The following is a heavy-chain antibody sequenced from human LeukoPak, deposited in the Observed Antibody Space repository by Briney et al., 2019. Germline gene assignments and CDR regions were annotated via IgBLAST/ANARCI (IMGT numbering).Heavy chain of an antibody. D-gene: IGHD3-16*01. V-gene: IGHV3-48*04. J-gene: IGHJ3*01. CDR3: ARDFGPRLYAFDV. CDR1: GFTFSSYS. CDR2: ISVSSSNVI. Sequence: PGGSLRLSCAASGFTFSSYSMNWVRQAPGKGLEWLSYISVSSSNVIDYADSVKGRFTISRDDAKDSLYLQMNSLRAEDTAVYFCARDFGPRLYAFDVWGQGTMITVSS.